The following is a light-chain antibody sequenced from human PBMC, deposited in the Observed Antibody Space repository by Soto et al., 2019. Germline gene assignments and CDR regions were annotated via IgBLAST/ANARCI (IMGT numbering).Light chain of an antibody. CDR3: PSYDSSLSCVV. Sequence: QSVLTQPPSASGTPGQRVTISCSGSSSNIGANYGVYWYQHPPGTAPKLLIHGNSYRPSVVPDRFSGSKSGTSASLAISGLRAEDEADYYCPSYDSSLSCVVFGGGTKLTVL. CDR2: GNS. J-gene: IGLJ2*01. CDR1: SSNIGANYG. V-gene: IGLV1-40*01.